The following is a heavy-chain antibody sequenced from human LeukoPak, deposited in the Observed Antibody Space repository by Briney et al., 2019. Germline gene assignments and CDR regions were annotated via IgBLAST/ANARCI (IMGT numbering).Heavy chain of an antibody. V-gene: IGHV4-39*07. D-gene: IGHD6-6*01. Sequence: SETLSLTCTVSGGSISSSSYYWGWIRQPPGKGLEWIGSIYYSGSTYYNPSLKSRVTISVDTSKNQFSLKLSSVTAADTAVYYCARAPADLYSSSSSPFFDYWGQGTLVAVSS. CDR3: ARAPADLYSSSSSPFFDY. CDR1: GGSISSSSYY. J-gene: IGHJ4*02. CDR2: IYYSGST.